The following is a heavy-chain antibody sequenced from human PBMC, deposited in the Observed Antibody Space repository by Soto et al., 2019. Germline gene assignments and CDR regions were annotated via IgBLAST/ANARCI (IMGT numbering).Heavy chain of an antibody. V-gene: IGHV3-33*01. CDR3: AGESNGMDV. Sequence: QVQLVESGGGVVQPGRSLRLSCAASGFTFSSYGMHWGRQAPGKGLEWVAAIWYDGSNKYYADSVKGRFTISRDNSKNTLYPQMDSLRAEDTAVFYCAGESNGMDVWGRGTTVTVSS. J-gene: IGHJ6*02. CDR1: GFTFSSYG. CDR2: IWYDGSNK.